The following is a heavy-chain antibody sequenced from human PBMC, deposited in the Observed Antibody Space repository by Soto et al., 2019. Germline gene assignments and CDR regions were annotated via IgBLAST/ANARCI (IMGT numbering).Heavy chain of an antibody. CDR1: GFTFSSYA. CDR3: ARARGLNIAARRVFDP. V-gene: IGHV3-23*01. CDR2: ISGSGGIT. J-gene: IGHJ5*02. D-gene: IGHD6-6*01. Sequence: GGSLRLSCAASGFTFSSYAVSWVRQAPGKGLEWVSTISGSGGITYYADSVKGRFTISRDNSKNTLYLQMYSLRAEDTAVYYCARARGLNIAARRVFDPWGQGTPVTVSS.